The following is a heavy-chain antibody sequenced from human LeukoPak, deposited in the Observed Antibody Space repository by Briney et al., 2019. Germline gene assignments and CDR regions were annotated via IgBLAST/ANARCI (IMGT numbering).Heavy chain of an antibody. CDR1: GDSISSGDYY. CDR3: ARAAGLGYCSGGSCTTTFDY. D-gene: IGHD2-15*01. V-gene: IGHV4-30-4*01. CDR2: IYYSGST. Sequence: PSETLSLTCTVSGDSISSGDYYWNWIRQPPGKGLEWIGYIYYSGSTYYNPSLKSRVTISVDTSKNQFPLRLSSVTAADTAVYYCARAAGLGYCSGGSCTTTFDYWGQGTLVTVSS. J-gene: IGHJ4*02.